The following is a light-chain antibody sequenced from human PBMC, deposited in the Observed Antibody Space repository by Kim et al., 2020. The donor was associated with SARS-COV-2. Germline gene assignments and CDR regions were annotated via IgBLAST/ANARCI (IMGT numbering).Light chain of an antibody. CDR2: GNS. J-gene: IGLJ3*02. Sequence: QSVLTQPPSVSGAPGQRVTISCTGSSSNIGAGYDVHWYQQLPGTAPKLLMYGNSNRPSGVPDRFSGSKSGTSASLAITGLQAEDEADYYCQSYDSSLSAWVFGGGTQLTVL. CDR3: QSYDSSLSAWV. CDR1: SSNIGAGYD. V-gene: IGLV1-40*01.